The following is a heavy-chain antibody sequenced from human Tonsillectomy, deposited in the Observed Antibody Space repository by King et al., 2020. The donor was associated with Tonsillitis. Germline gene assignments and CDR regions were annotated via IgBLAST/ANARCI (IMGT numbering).Heavy chain of an antibody. Sequence: VQLVESGGGLVKPGGSLRLSCAASGFTFSSYSMNWVRQAPGKGLEWVSSISSSSSYIYYADSVKGRFTISRDNAKNSLYLQMNSLRAEDTAVYYCAGEPIGIRYSSGWHFDYWGQGTLVTVSS. J-gene: IGHJ4*02. CDR1: GFTFSSYS. CDR3: AGEPIGIRYSSGWHFDY. D-gene: IGHD6-19*01. V-gene: IGHV3-21*01. CDR2: ISSSSSYI.